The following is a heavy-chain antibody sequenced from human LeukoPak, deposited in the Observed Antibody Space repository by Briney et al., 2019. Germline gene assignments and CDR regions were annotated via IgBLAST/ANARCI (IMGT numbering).Heavy chain of an antibody. CDR1: GGSMSNSNYY. Sequence: SETLSLTCTVSGGSMSNSNYYWGWIRQPPGKGLEWIGSMYYSGNTYYNPSLKSRVTLSVDTSKNQFSVKLSSVTAADTAVYYCARHGGYTKYYFDYWGQGALVTVSS. J-gene: IGHJ4*02. CDR2: MYYSGNT. CDR3: ARHGGYTKYYFDY. D-gene: IGHD5-18*01. V-gene: IGHV4-39*01.